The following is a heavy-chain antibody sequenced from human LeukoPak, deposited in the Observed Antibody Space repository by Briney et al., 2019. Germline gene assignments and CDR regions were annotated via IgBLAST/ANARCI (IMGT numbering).Heavy chain of an antibody. D-gene: IGHD3-10*01. V-gene: IGHV3-74*01. CDR1: GFTLGNSW. CDR2: INTDGSDT. Sequence: GWSLRPSCAASGFTLGNSWMNWVRQAPGKRLVWVSRINTDGSDTTYADSVKGRFTISRDNAKNTLYLQMNSLRAEDSAVYYCANSYSPPHYWGQGTLVTVSS. CDR3: ANSYSPPHY. J-gene: IGHJ4*02.